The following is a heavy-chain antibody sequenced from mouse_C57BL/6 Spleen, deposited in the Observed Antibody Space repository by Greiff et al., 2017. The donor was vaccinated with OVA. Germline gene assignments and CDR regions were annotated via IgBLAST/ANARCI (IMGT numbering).Heavy chain of an antibody. J-gene: IGHJ4*01. Sequence: EVKLVESGGGLVKPGGSLKLSCAASGFTFSDYGMHWVRQAPEKGLEWVAYISSGSSTIYYADTVKGRFTISRDNAKNTLFLQMTSLRSEDTAMYYCARPDGTGAMDYWGQGTSVTVSS. CDR1: GFTFSDYG. D-gene: IGHD2-1*01. CDR3: ARPDGTGAMDY. CDR2: ISSGSSTI. V-gene: IGHV5-17*01.